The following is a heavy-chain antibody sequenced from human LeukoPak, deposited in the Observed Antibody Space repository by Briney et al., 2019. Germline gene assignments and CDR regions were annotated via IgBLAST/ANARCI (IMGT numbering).Heavy chain of an antibody. CDR1: GYTFTSYG. V-gene: IGHV1-18*04. J-gene: IGHJ4*02. D-gene: IGHD3-10*01. CDR3: ARDPYYGSGSYYKVPHYFDY. Sequence: ASVKVSCKASGYTFTSYGISWVRQAPGQGLEWMGWISAYNGNTNYAQKLQGRVTMTTDTSTSTAYMELRSLRSDDTAVYYCARDPYYGSGSYYKVPHYFDYCGQGTLVTVSS. CDR2: ISAYNGNT.